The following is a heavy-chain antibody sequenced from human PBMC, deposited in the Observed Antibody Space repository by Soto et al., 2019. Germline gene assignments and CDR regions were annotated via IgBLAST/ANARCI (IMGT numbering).Heavy chain of an antibody. D-gene: IGHD3-16*01. J-gene: IGHJ4*02. CDR2: INPADSDI. V-gene: IGHV5-51*01. Sequence: GESLKISCEGSGYSFTSNWIGWVRQMPGKGLEWMGIINPADSDIKYSPSFQGQVTISADKSIGTAYLQWSSLKASDTAMYYCARHQRDDASRKIDCWGQGTLVTVSS. CDR3: ARHQRDDASRKIDC. CDR1: GYSFTSNW.